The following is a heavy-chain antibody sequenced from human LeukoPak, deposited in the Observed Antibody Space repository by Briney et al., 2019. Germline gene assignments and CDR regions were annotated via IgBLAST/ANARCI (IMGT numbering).Heavy chain of an antibody. V-gene: IGHV5-51*01. D-gene: IGHD3-9*01. CDR1: GYSFSTYW. CDR2: IYPGDSDT. CDR3: ARQVGKTYYDILTGYSYWFDP. J-gene: IGHJ5*02. Sequence: GESLKISCKTSGYSFSTYWIGWVRQMPGKGLEWMGIIYPGDSDTRYSPSFQGQVTISADKSISTAYLQWSSLKASDTAMYYCARQVGKTYYDILTGYSYWFDPWGQGTLVTVSS.